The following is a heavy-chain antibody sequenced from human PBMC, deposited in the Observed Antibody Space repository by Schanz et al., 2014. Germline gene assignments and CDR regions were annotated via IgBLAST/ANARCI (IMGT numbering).Heavy chain of an antibody. CDR2: ISPSSSYI. Sequence: EVQLVSSFLFFVQPGGSLRLSCAASGFTFSSYNINWVRQAPGKGLEYISSISPSSSYIYYADSVKGRFTISRDNAKNSLYLQMNSLRDEDTAVYYCARGGATRFDYWGQGTLVTVSS. CDR1: GFTFSSYN. CDR3: ARGGATRFDY. J-gene: IGHJ4*02. V-gene: IGHV3-21*02. D-gene: IGHD1-26*01.